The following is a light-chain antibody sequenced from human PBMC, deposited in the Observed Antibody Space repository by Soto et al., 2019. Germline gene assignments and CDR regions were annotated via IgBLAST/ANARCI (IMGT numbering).Light chain of an antibody. Sequence: DIQMTQSPSTLCASVGGKVTITCRASQSISSWLAWYQQKPGKAPKLLIYDASSLESGVPSRFSGSGSGTDFTLTISSLQPEDFATYYCQQSYSTSWTFGPGTKVDIK. V-gene: IGKV1-5*01. CDR2: DAS. CDR3: QQSYSTSWT. CDR1: QSISSW. J-gene: IGKJ1*01.